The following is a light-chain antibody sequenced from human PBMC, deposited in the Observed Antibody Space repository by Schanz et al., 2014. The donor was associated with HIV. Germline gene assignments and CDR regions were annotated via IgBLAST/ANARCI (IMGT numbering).Light chain of an antibody. CDR1: SSNIGSNA. CDR3: ASWDDSLNGWV. CDR2: ADI. Sequence: QSVLTQPPSASGTPGQRVTISCSGGSSNIGSNAVSWYQHLPGTAPKLLIQADIQRPSGVPDRFSGSKSGTSASLAISGLQSEDECDYYCASWDDSLNGWVFGGGTKLTVL. V-gene: IGLV1-44*01. J-gene: IGLJ3*02.